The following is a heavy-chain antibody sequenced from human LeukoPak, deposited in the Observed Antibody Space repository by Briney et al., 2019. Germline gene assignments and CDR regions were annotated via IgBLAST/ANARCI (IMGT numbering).Heavy chain of an antibody. D-gene: IGHD3-3*01. V-gene: IGHV3-23*01. Sequence: GGSLRLSCAASGFTFNNYAMSWVRQAPGKGLEWVSSISGSGASTYYADSLRGRFIIMRDNSQNTLYLHIKNLRAEDSALYYCAKAELGVDTFFDYWGQGTLVTVSS. CDR2: ISGSGAST. CDR1: GFTFNNYA. J-gene: IGHJ4*02. CDR3: AKAELGVDTFFDY.